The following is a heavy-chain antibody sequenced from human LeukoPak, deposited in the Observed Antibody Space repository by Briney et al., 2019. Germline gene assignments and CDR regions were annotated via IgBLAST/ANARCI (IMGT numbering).Heavy chain of an antibody. CDR1: GGTFSSYA. CDR2: IIPILGIA. Sequence: SVKVSCKASGGTFSSYAISWVRQAPGQGLEWMGRIIPILGIANYAQKFQGRVTITADKSTSTAYMELRSLRSDDTAVYYCARDLYGSGSYHHWGQGTLVTVSS. V-gene: IGHV1-69*04. CDR3: ARDLYGSGSYHH. D-gene: IGHD3-10*01. J-gene: IGHJ5*02.